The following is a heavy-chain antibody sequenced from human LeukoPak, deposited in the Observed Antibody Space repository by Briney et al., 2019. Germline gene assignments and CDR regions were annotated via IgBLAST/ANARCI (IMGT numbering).Heavy chain of an antibody. CDR3: ARQPRYYGSGKSYYYYMDV. Sequence: PSETLSLTCTVSGGSISSSSDYWGWIRQPPGKGLEWIGNIYYSGNTYYNPSLKSRVTISVDTSKNQFSLKLSSVTAADTAVYYCARQPRYYGSGKSYYYYMDVWGKGTTVTVSS. J-gene: IGHJ6*03. D-gene: IGHD3-10*01. CDR2: IYYSGNT. V-gene: IGHV4-39*01. CDR1: GGSISSSSDY.